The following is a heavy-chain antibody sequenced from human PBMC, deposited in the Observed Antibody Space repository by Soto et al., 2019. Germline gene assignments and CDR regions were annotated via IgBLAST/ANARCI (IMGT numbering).Heavy chain of an antibody. CDR3: ARGTYCSAVSCYFGMDV. D-gene: IGHD2-15*01. V-gene: IGHV4-59*01. J-gene: IGHJ6*02. CDR1: GGSITTYY. CDR2: FYYSEGT. Sequence: QVQLQASGPGLVKPSETLSLTCGVSGGSITTYYWTWIRQAPGKALEWIGYFYYSEGTKYNPSLKSRVTISEDTSKNHFSLTMTSVTSADTAVYYCARGTYCSAVSCYFGMDVWGQGTTVTVSS.